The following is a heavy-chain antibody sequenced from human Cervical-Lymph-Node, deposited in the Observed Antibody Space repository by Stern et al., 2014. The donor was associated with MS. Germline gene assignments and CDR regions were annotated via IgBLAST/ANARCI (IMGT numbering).Heavy chain of an antibody. Sequence: QVQLGQSGAEVQKPGASAKASCKASGYSFTSYYMHRVRQAPGQGLEWMRIINPSGGSTSLAQKFQGRVTMTRDTSTSTVYMELSSLRSEDTALYYCAREVAGHRLGMMDVWGQGTTVTVSS. J-gene: IGHJ6*02. CDR1: GYSFTSYY. CDR2: INPSGGST. CDR3: AREVAGHRLGMMDV. V-gene: IGHV1-46*01. D-gene: IGHD6-19*01.